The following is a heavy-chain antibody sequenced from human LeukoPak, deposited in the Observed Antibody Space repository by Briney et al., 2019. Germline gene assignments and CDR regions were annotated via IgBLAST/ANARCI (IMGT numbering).Heavy chain of an antibody. J-gene: IGHJ4*02. Sequence: SETLSLTCTVSGVSISSGDYYWRWIRQPPGKGLEWIGYIYYSGSTYYNPSLKSRVTISVDTSKNQFSLKLSSVTAADTAVYYCARGTVPAPLDYWGQGTLVTVSS. CDR3: ARGTVPAPLDY. CDR1: GVSISSGDYY. CDR2: IYYSGST. V-gene: IGHV4-30-4*01. D-gene: IGHD2-2*01.